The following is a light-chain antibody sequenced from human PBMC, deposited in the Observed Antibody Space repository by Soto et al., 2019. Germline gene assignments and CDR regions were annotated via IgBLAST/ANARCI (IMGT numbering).Light chain of an antibody. CDR1: QSVNNNY. V-gene: IGKV3-20*01. Sequence: EIVLTQSPGTLSLSPGERATLSCRASQSVNNNYLAWYQQKPGQAPRLLIYGASRRATGIPDRFSGSRSGTNFTLTISRLEPEDFAVYSCHQYCSSQLTFGGGTKVEIK. CDR3: HQYCSSQLT. J-gene: IGKJ4*01. CDR2: GAS.